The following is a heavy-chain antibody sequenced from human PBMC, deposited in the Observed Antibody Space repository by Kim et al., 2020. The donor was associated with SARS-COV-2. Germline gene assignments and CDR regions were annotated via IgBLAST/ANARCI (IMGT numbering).Heavy chain of an antibody. J-gene: IGHJ6*02. CDR1: GYSFSSYG. Sequence: ASVKVSCKASGYSFSSYGISWVRQAPGQGLEWKGWISADSGSTNYAQKFQGRVTMSTDTSTRTGFMEMRSLTSDDKAVYYCARWRRDGYNKVRSYFYYSGMAVWGQGTTVIVSS. D-gene: IGHD5-12*01. CDR2: ISADSGST. V-gene: IGHV1-18*04. CDR3: ARWRRDGYNKVRSYFYYSGMAV.